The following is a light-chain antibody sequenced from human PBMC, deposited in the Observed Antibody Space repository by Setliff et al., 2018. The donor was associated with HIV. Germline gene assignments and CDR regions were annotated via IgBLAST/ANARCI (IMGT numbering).Light chain of an antibody. CDR2: DVS. Sequence: QSVLTQPPSVSGSPGQSVTISCTGTSSDVGSYNRVSWYQQPPGTAPKLMIYDVSNRPSGVPDRFSGSKSGNTASLTISGLQAEDEADYYCCSYAGTYTSYWIFGGGTKGTVL. J-gene: IGLJ3*02. CDR1: SSDVGSYNR. V-gene: IGLV2-18*02. CDR3: CSYAGTYTSYWI.